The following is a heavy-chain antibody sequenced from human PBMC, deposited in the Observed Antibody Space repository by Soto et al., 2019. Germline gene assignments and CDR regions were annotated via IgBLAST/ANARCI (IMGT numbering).Heavy chain of an antibody. J-gene: IGHJ2*01. Sequence: QVRLQQWGAGLLKPSETLSLTCAVYGASFTGYYWTWLRQSPGKGLEWIGEVSHSGTAKYNPSLKRRVTISLDTSKSHFALELTSVTAADTAVYYCARYGGTAIWYFDIWGRSTSVSVSS. CDR1: GASFTGYY. CDR3: ARYGGTAIWYFDI. D-gene: IGHD2-15*01. V-gene: IGHV4-34*01. CDR2: VSHSGTA.